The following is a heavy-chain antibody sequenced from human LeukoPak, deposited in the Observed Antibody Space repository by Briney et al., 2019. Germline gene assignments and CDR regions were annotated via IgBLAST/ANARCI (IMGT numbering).Heavy chain of an antibody. CDR1: GFSSSNHG. V-gene: IGHV3-33*01. CDR2: IWDDGNNK. D-gene: IGHD3-10*01. Sequence: GGSLRLSCAASGFSSSNHGMHWVRQAPGKRLEWVAVIWDDGNNKRYASSVNGRFTISRDNSENTLYLQMNGLTAEDTAMYYCARDSYQDYYGRFDPWGQGTLVIVSS. J-gene: IGHJ5*02. CDR3: ARDSYQDYYGRFDP.